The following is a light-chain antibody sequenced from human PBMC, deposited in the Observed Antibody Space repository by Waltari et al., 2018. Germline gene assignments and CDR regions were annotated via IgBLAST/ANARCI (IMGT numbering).Light chain of an antibody. V-gene: IGLV2-23*01. CDR2: EDT. Sequence: QSALTQPASVSGSPGQSITISCTGTSSDVGSSNIVSWYQQHPGKAPKLMIHEDTRRPSGVSNRFSASKSGNTASLTISGLQAEDEADYYCSSYAGSRNLVFGGGTKLTVL. CDR3: SSYAGSRNLV. J-gene: IGLJ3*02. CDR1: SSDVGSSNI.